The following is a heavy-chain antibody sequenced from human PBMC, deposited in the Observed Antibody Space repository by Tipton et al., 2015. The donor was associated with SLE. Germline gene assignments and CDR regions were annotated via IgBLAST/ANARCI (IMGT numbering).Heavy chain of an antibody. CDR1: GGSISSYY. CDR2: INHSGST. CDR3: ARRGYCSGRCYHDY. J-gene: IGHJ4*02. Sequence: TLSLTCTVSGGSISSYYWSWIRQPPGKGLEWIGEINHSGSTTNNPSLKSRVTISVDTSKSQFSLEVNSVTAADTAVYYCARRGYCSGRCYHDYWGQGTLVTVSS. V-gene: IGHV4-34*01. D-gene: IGHD2-15*01.